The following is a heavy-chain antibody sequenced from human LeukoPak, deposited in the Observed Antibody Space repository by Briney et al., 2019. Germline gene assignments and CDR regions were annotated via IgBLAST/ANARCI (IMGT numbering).Heavy chain of an antibody. CDR1: GFIFSSYS. CDR2: IYSSGST. J-gene: IGHJ4*02. CDR3: AKSGGYGLIDY. Sequence: PGGSLRLSCAASGFIFSSYSMNWIRQPPGKGLEWIGSIYSSGSTYYNASPQSRVTISIETSKNQISLRLNSVTAADTAIYYCAKSGGYGLIDYWGQGTLVTVSS. D-gene: IGHD3-16*01. V-gene: IGHV4-59*04.